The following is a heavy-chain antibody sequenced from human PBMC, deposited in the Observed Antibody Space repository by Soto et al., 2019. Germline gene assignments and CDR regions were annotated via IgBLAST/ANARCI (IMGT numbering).Heavy chain of an antibody. CDR3: ARDYGGNSAYYYYGMDV. CDR2: IYYSGST. J-gene: IGHJ6*02. CDR1: GGSISSGGYY. D-gene: IGHD4-17*01. Sequence: SENLSLTCTVSGGSISSGGYYWSWLRQHPGKGLEWIGDIYYSGSTYYNPSLKSRVTISVDTSKNQFSLKLSSVTAADTAVYYCARDYGGNSAYYYYGMDVWGQRTTVTVSS. V-gene: IGHV4-31*03.